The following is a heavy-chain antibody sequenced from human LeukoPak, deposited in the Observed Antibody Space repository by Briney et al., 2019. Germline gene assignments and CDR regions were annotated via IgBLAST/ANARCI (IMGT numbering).Heavy chain of an antibody. CDR3: ARDSSGPSYYYGMDV. CDR1: GFTFSDYY. D-gene: IGHD3-10*01. CDR2: ISSSGSTI. J-gene: IGHJ6*02. Sequence: SGGSLRLSCAASGFTFSDYYMSWIRQAPGKGLEWVSYISSSGSTIYYADSVKGRFTISRNNAKNSLYLQMNSLRAEDTAVYYCARDSSGPSYYYGMDVWGQGTTVTVSS. V-gene: IGHV3-11*01.